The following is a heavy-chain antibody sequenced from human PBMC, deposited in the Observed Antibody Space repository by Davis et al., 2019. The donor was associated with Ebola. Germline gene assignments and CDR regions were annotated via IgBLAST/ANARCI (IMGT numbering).Heavy chain of an antibody. Sequence: GSLRLSCTVSDGSISSSSYSWGWIRQSPGKGLEWIGSIYYSGSTYYNPSLKSRVTISVDTSKNQFSLKLSSVTAADTAVYYCARARTSGDYYYYYGMDVWGQGTTVTVSS. CDR3: ARARTSGDYYYYYGMDV. CDR2: IYYSGST. CDR1: DGSISSSSYS. V-gene: IGHV4-39*07. D-gene: IGHD4-17*01. J-gene: IGHJ6*02.